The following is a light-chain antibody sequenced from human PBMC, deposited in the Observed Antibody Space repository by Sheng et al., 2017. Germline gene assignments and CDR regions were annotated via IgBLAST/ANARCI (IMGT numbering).Light chain of an antibody. V-gene: IGKV3-11*01. Sequence: EIVLTQSPATLSLSPGERATLSCRASQSVSSYLAWYQQKPGQAPRLLIYDASNRATGIPARFSGSGSVTDFTLTIDSLEPEDFAVYYCQQRRSWPPITFGQGTRLQIK. CDR1: QSVSSY. CDR2: DAS. CDR3: QQRRSWPPIT. J-gene: IGKJ5*01.